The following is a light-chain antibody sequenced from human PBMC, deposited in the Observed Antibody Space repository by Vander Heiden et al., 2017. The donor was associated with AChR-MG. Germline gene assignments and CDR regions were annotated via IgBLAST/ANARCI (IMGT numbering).Light chain of an antibody. CDR1: QTISSG. Sequence: DIQMTQSPYTLSASVGDSVTISCRASQTISSGLAWYQQKPGKPPKLLIYRASTLDSGVPSRFSGSGSGTEFNLTISGLQPDDFVTYYCHQYKSYPWTFGQGTKVEIK. CDR3: HQYKSYPWT. CDR2: RAS. V-gene: IGKV1-5*03. J-gene: IGKJ1*01.